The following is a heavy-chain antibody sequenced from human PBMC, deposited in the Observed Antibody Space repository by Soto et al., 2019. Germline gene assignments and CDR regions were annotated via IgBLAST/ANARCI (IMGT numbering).Heavy chain of an antibody. Sequence: GGSLRLSCAASGFTFDDYAMHWVRQAPGKGLEWVSGISWNSGSIGYADSVKGRFTISRDNAKNSLYLQMNSLRAEDTALYYCAKGSSGYYDYWGQGTLVTVSS. D-gene: IGHD3-3*01. J-gene: IGHJ4*02. CDR2: ISWNSGSI. CDR3: AKGSSGYYDY. CDR1: GFTFDDYA. V-gene: IGHV3-9*01.